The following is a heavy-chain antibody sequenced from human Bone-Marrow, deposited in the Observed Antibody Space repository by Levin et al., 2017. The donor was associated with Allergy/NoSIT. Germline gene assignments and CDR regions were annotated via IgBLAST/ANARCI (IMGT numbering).Heavy chain of an antibody. CDR1: GFSFRSYG. J-gene: IGHJ3*01. CDR2: ISANGGDA. Sequence: GESLKISCVGSGFSFRSYGISWVRQAPGGGLEWVSGISANGGDADYGDSVKGRFTISRDNSKNTVFLQMDSLRAEDTALYYCAKKYGGFFSDAFDVWGQGTLVTVSS. D-gene: IGHD5-12*01. V-gene: IGHV3-23*01. CDR3: AKKYGGFFSDAFDV.